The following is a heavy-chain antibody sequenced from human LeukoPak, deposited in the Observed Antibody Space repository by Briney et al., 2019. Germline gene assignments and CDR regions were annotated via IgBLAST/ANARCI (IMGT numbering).Heavy chain of an antibody. CDR1: GFTFSSYA. J-gene: IGHJ4*02. CDR2: ISYDGSNK. V-gene: IGHV3-30-3*01. CDR3: ARNDVDTAMVGSVDY. D-gene: IGHD5-18*01. Sequence: GGSLRLSCAASGFTFSSYAMHWVRQAPGKGLEWVAVISYDGSNKYYADSVKGRFTISRDNSKNTLYLQMNSLRAEDTAVYYCARNDVDTAMVGSVDYWGQGTLVTVSS.